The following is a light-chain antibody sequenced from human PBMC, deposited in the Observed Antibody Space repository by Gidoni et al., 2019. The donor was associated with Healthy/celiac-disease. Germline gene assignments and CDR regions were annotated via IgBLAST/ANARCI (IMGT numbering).Light chain of an antibody. CDR3: QQYNNWRT. CDR2: GAS. CDR1: QSVSSN. J-gene: IGKJ2*01. Sequence: EIVMTHSPATLSVSPGERATLSCRASQSVSSNLAWYQQKPGQAPRLLIYGASTRATGIPARFSGSGSGTEFTLTISSLQSEDFAVDYCQQYNNWRTFGQGTKLEI. V-gene: IGKV3-15*01.